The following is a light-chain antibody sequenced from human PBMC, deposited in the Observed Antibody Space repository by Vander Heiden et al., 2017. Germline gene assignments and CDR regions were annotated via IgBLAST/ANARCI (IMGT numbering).Light chain of an antibody. V-gene: IGLV1-51*01. CDR3: GTWDSSLSAGWV. J-gene: IGLJ3*02. Sequence: QSVLTLPPSVSAAPGQKGTIRCSGSSSNIGNKYVSWYQQLPGTAPRLLIYDNNKRPSGIPDRFSGSKSGTSATLGITGLQTGDEADYYCGTWDSSLSAGWVFGGGTKLTVL. CDR1: SSNIGNKY. CDR2: DNN.